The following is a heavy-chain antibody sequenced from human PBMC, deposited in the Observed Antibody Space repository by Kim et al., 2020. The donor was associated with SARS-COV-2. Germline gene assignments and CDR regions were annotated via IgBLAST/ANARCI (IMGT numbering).Heavy chain of an antibody. D-gene: IGHD4-4*01. Sequence: YYADSVKGRFTISRDNSKNTLYLQMNSLRAEDTAVYYCAREQVSHYGMDVWGQGTTVTVSS. J-gene: IGHJ6*02. V-gene: IGHV3-33*01. CDR3: AREQVSHYGMDV.